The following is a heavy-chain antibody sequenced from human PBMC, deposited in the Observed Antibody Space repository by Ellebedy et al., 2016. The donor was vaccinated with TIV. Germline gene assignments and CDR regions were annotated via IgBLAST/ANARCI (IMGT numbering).Heavy chain of an antibody. D-gene: IGHD6-13*01. Sequence: PGGSLRLSCAASGFTFSSYAMHWVRQAPGKGLEWVAVISYDGSNKYYADSVKGRFTISRDNSKNTLYLQMNSLRAEDTAVYYCARDVRSSWYASFDYWGQGTLVTVSS. V-gene: IGHV3-30-3*01. J-gene: IGHJ4*02. CDR1: GFTFSSYA. CDR3: ARDVRSSWYASFDY. CDR2: ISYDGSNK.